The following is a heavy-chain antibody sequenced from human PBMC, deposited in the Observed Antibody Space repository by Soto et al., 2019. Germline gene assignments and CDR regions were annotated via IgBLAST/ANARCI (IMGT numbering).Heavy chain of an antibody. CDR1: GDTFTDYY. J-gene: IGHJ6*03. CDR2: INHNSGVA. V-gene: IGHV1-2*04. CDR3: ARESGGATAASDYYWFYMND. D-gene: IGHD1-26*01. Sequence: QVQLVQSGAEVKKPGASVTVSCRSSGDTFTDYYMHWVRQAPGQGLEWMGWINHNSGVAKYAQKFQGWVTLTRDTSIRAVYLQLSRLRSDDTADYYCARESGGATAASDYYWFYMNDWGTGTTVTVSS.